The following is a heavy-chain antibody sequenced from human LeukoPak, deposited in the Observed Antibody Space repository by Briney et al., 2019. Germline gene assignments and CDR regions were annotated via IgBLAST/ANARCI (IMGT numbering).Heavy chain of an antibody. V-gene: IGHV4-59*08. J-gene: IGHJ4*02. CDR2: VDYSGST. D-gene: IGHD4-23*01. CDR3: ARLNGGN. CDR1: GGSISSYY. Sequence: SETLSLTCTVSGGSISSYYWSWIRRPPGKGLEWLGYVDYSGSTAYNPSLNGRVAISPDTSNHQFSLKLRSVTAADTAVYYCARLNGGNWGPGILVTVSS.